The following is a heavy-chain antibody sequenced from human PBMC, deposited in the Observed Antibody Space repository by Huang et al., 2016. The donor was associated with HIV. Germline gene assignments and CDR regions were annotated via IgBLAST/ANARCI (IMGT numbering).Heavy chain of an antibody. Sequence: QVQLLQSGAEVKKPGSSVKVSCKASGGPFRSYSIAWVRQAPGQGLEWMASLMPVFDSPNYAQKVQGRVRVTADESTSTVYMELRDLRPDDTAVNFCARGSLEYSVSSSLDYWGQGTHVTVSS. D-gene: IGHD4-4*01. J-gene: IGHJ4*02. CDR1: GGPFRSYS. CDR2: LMPVFDSP. V-gene: IGHV1-69*13. CDR3: ARGSLEYSVSSSLDY.